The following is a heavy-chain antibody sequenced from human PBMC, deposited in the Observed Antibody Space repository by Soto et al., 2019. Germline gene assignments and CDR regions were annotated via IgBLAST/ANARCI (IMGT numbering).Heavy chain of an antibody. CDR1: GFTFTSYW. Sequence: EVQLVESGGGLIQPGGSLRLSCAASGFTFTSYWMHWVRQVPGKGLVWVSRINSDGSTTSYADSVEGRFTISRDNAKNPLYLPMNSLRASDPAVYYFATVGIRASHFDCWGQGALVTVAS. D-gene: IGHD3-3*02. V-gene: IGHV3-74*01. J-gene: IGHJ4*02. CDR2: INSDGSTT. CDR3: ATVGIRASHFDC.